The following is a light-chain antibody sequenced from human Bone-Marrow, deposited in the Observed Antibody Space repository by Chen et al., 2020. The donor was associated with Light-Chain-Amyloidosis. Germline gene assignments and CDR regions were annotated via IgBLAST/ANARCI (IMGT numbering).Light chain of an antibody. CDR3: QVWDMRSSHVA. Sequence: SYVLTQAPSVSVAPGQTAAIPCGGKDIGSKSVHWYQQKPGQAPVVVVHDDSDRTSGIPGRFSGSNSGNTAALAITRVEVGDEADYYCQVWDMRSSHVAFGGGTKLTVL. V-gene: IGLV3-21*02. CDR1: DIGSKS. J-gene: IGLJ2*01. CDR2: DDS.